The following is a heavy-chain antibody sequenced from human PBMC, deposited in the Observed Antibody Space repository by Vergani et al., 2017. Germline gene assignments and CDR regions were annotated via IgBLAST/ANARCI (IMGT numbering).Heavy chain of an antibody. CDR2: IWYDGSNK. CDR3: ARTLDADFYYDGMDV. V-gene: IGHV3-33*01. Sequence: QVQLVESGGGVVQPGRSLRLSCAASGFTFSSYGMHWVRQAPGKGLEWVAVIWYDGSNKYYADSVKGRFTISRDNAKNLLYLQMNSLRAEDTAVYYCARTLDADFYYDGMDVWGQGTTVTVSS. D-gene: IGHD3-3*01. J-gene: IGHJ6*02. CDR1: GFTFSSYG.